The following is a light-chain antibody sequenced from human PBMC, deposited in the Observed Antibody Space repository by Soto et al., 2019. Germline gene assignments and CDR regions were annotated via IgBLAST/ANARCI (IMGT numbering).Light chain of an antibody. CDR2: SHN. Sequence: QSALTQPPSVSGAPGQRVTISCTGSTSNIGAGYDVHWYQQLPGTAPRLLISSHNNRPSGAPDRFFGSKSGTSASLTIIGLQAEDEADYYCQSYDSSLSGSGVFGGGTKVTVL. V-gene: IGLV1-40*01. J-gene: IGLJ3*02. CDR1: TSNIGAGYD. CDR3: QSYDSSLSGSGV.